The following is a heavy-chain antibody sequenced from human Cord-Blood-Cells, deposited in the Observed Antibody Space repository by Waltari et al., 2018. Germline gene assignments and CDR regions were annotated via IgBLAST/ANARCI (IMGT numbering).Heavy chain of an antibody. D-gene: IGHD6-6*01. V-gene: IGHV4-59*01. CDR3: ASLYSSSDAFDI. CDR1: GGSISSYY. Sequence: QVQLQVSGPGLVKPSETLSLTCTVSGGSISSYYWSWTRQPPGKGLEWIGYIYYSGSTNYNPSLKSRVTISVDTSKNQFSLKLSSVTAADTAVYYCASLYSSSDAFDIWGQGTMVTVSS. CDR2: IYYSGST. J-gene: IGHJ3*02.